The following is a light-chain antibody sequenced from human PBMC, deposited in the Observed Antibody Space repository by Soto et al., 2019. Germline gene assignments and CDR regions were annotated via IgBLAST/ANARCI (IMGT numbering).Light chain of an antibody. CDR2: GAS. J-gene: IGKJ2*01. CDR3: QQYHNWPPQYT. Sequence: EIVMTQSPASLFVSPGEGATLSCRASQTVASNLAWYQQKPGQAPRLLIHGASTRATGVPARFSGSGSGTDFTLTISSLQSEDFAVYYCQQYHNWPPQYTFGQGTKLQIK. CDR1: QTVASN. V-gene: IGKV3-15*01.